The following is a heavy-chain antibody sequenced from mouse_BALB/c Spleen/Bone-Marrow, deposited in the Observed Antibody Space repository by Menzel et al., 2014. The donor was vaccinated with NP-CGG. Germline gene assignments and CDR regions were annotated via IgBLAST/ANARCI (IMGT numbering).Heavy chain of an antibody. D-gene: IGHD2-14*01. J-gene: IGHJ3*01. V-gene: IGHV5-4*02. CDR2: ISDGGTYT. Sequence: EVQRVESGGGLVKPGGSLKLSCAASGFTFSDYYIYWVRQTPEKRLEWVATISDGGTYTYYPDTVKGRFTISRGNAKNNLYLQMNGLKSEDTAMYYCVRDGDYRYAYWGQGTLVTVSA. CDR1: GFTFSDYY. CDR3: VRDGDYRYAY.